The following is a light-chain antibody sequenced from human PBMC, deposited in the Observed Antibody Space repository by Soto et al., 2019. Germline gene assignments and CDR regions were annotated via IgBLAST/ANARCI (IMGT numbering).Light chain of an antibody. J-gene: IGLJ2*01. Sequence: QSVLTQPPSVSGAPGQRVTISCTGSSSNIGAGYDVHWYQQLPETAPKLLIYGNSNRPSRVPDRFSGSKSGTSASLAITGLQAEDEADYYCQSYDSSLSGVVFGGGTKLTVL. CDR3: QSYDSSLSGVV. CDR1: SSNIGAGYD. V-gene: IGLV1-40*01. CDR2: GNS.